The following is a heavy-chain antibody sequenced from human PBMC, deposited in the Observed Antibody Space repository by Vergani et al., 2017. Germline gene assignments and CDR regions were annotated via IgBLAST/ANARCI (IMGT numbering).Heavy chain of an antibody. D-gene: IGHD3-3*01. V-gene: IGHV1-69*01. J-gene: IGHJ5*02. Sequence: QVQLVQSGAEVKKPGSSVKVSCKASGGTFSSYAISWVRQAPGQGLEGMGRIIPIFGTANYAQKFQGRVTITADESTSTAYMELRRLRSEDTAVYYCARSRTDFWSCKGVWFDPWGQGTLVTVSS. CDR1: GGTFSSYA. CDR2: IIPIFGTA. CDR3: ARSRTDFWSCKGVWFDP.